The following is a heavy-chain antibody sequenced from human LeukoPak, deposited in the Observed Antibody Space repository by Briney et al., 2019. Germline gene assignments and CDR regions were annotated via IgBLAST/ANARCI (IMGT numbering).Heavy chain of an antibody. CDR3: AREGFSTYGSGINWFDP. CDR2: IIPIFGTA. CDR1: GGTFSSYA. D-gene: IGHD3-10*01. J-gene: IGHJ5*02. Sequence: SVKVSCKASGGTFSSYAISWVRLAPGQGLEWMGGIIPIFGTANYAQKFQGRVTITADESTSTAYMELSSLRSEDTAVYYCAREGFSTYGSGINWFDPWGQGTLVTVSS. V-gene: IGHV1-69*01.